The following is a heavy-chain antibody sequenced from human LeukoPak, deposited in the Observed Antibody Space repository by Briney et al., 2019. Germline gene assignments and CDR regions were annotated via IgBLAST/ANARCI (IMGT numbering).Heavy chain of an antibody. Sequence: SGGSLRLSCAASGFSVSCCAMSWVRQAPGKGLEWVSSISNSGYNTWYADSVKGRFTISRDNSQNTLYLQMSGLRAEDTALYYCARGVEPLAANTLPYWREGTQVTVRS. D-gene: IGHD1-14*01. CDR3: ARGVEPLAANTLPY. J-gene: IGHJ4*02. V-gene: IGHV3-23*01. CDR2: ISNSGYNT. CDR1: GFSVSCCA.